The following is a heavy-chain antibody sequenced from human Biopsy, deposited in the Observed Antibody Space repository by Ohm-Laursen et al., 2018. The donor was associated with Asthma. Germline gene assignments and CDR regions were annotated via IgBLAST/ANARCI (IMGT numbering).Heavy chain of an antibody. D-gene: IGHD6-13*01. CDR1: GFTFSSYS. CDR2: ISSSISTL. CDR3: ARDFLFQHGSSWYYYYYGMDV. V-gene: IGHV3-48*02. Sequence: LSLSCAASGFTFSSYSMNWVRQAPGMGLEWASYISSSISTLYSADSVKGRFTISRDNAKNSLYLQMNSLSDEDTAVYYCARDFLFQHGSSWYYYYYGMDVWGQGNTVTVSS. J-gene: IGHJ6*02.